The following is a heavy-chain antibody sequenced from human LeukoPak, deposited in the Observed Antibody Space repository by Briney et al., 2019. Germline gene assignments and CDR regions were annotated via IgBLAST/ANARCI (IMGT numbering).Heavy chain of an antibody. CDR1: GGSISSSS. CDR3: ARVKRFVKAARQRNYYYYYMDV. J-gene: IGHJ6*03. V-gene: IGHV4-59*01. D-gene: IGHD6-6*01. CDR2: IYYSGRT. Sequence: PSETLSLPCPVSGGSISSSSWSWIRQPPGKGLEWMGYIYYSGRTTYNPSPKIRVTISVDTSKNQFSLKLSSVTAADTAVYYCARVKRFVKAARQRNYYYYYMDVWGKGTTVTVSS.